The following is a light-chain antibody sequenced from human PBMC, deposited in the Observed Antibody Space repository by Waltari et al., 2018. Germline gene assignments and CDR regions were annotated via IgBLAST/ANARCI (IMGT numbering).Light chain of an antibody. CDR2: DFT. CDR1: SSAVGGYNY. CDR3: CSYAGSFTYV. Sequence: QSALTQPRSVSGSPGQSVTISCTGTSSAVGGYNYVSWYQQHPGKAPKLMIYDFTNRPSGVPDRFSGSKSGNTASLTISGLQAEDEADYYCCSYAGSFTYVFGTGTKVTVL. V-gene: IGLV2-11*01. J-gene: IGLJ1*01.